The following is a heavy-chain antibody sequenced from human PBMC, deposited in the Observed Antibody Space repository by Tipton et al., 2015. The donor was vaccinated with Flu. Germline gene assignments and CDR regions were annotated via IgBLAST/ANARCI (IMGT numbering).Heavy chain of an antibody. Sequence: SLRLSCAASGFTFSSYAMSWVRQAPGKGLEWVSAISGSGGSTYYADSVKGRFTISRDNSKNTLYLQMNSLRAEDTAVYYCSKDRPRIDIVVVVAAAPGGYWGQGTLVTVSS. D-gene: IGHD2-15*01. CDR1: GFTFSSYA. V-gene: IGHV3-23*01. CDR3: SKDRPRIDIVVVVAAAPGGY. J-gene: IGHJ4*02. CDR2: ISGSGGST.